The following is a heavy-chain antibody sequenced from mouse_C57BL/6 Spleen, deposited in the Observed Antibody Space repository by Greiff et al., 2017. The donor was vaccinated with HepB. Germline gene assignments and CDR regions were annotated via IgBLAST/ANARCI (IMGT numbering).Heavy chain of an antibody. CDR1: GYTFTSYW. Sequence: QVQLQQPGAELVKPGASVKMSCKASGYTFTSYWITWVKQRPGQGLEWIGDIYPGSGSTNYNEKFKSKATLTVDTSSSTAYMQLSSLTSEDSAVYYCARGYGYGPPYYYAMDYWGQGTSVTVSS. CDR2: IYPGSGST. J-gene: IGHJ4*01. V-gene: IGHV1-55*01. CDR3: ARGYGYGPPYYYAMDY. D-gene: IGHD2-2*01.